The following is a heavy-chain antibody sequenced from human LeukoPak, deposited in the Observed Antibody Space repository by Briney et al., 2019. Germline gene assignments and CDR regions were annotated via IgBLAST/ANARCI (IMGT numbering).Heavy chain of an antibody. D-gene: IGHD3-22*01. CDR1: GFTFSSYA. CDR2: ISYDGSNK. Sequence: GGSLRLSCAASGFTFSSYAMHWVRQAPGKGLEWVAVISYDGSNKYYADSVKGRLTISRDNSKNTLYLQMNSLRAEDTAVYYCAREDSSGYYPHAFDIWGQGTMVTVSS. CDR3: AREDSSGYYPHAFDI. J-gene: IGHJ3*02. V-gene: IGHV3-30-3*01.